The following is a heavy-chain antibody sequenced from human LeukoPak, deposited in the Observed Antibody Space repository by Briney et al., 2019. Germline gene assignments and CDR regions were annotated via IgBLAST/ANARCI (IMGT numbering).Heavy chain of an antibody. Sequence: SETLSLTCTVSGDSVSIYYWSWIRQPPGKGLEWIGYIYYRGNTNYNPSLKSRVTMAVDTSKNQFSLRVSSVIAADTAVYYCARGRGYGGNYLRAFDIWGQGTMVTVSS. J-gene: IGHJ3*02. CDR2: IYYRGNT. CDR3: ARGRGYGGNYLRAFDI. V-gene: IGHV4-59*02. D-gene: IGHD1-26*01. CDR1: GDSVSIYY.